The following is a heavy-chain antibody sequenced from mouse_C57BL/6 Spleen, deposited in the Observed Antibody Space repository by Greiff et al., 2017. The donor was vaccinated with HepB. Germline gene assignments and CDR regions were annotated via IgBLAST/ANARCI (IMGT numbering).Heavy chain of an antibody. D-gene: IGHD5-1*01. V-gene: IGHV2-2*01. J-gene: IGHJ4*01. CDR3: ARNLRPPFTYYYAMDY. Sequence: VQLVESGPGLVQPSQSLSITCTVSGFSLTSYGVHWVRQSPGKGLEWLGVIWSGGSTDYNAAFISRLSISKDNSKSQVFFKMNSLQADDTAIYYCARNLRPPFTYYYAMDYWGQGTSVTVSS. CDR2: IWSGGST. CDR1: GFSLTSYG.